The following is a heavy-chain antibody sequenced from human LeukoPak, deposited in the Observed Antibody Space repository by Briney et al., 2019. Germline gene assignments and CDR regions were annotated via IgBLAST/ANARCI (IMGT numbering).Heavy chain of an antibody. Sequence: GASVKVSCKVSGYTLTELSMHWVRQAPGKGLEWMGGFDPEDGETIYAQKFQGRVTMTEDTSTDTAYMELSSLRSEDAAVYYYATARIVVVPAARETPLGYWGQGTLVAVSS. V-gene: IGHV1-24*01. J-gene: IGHJ4*02. CDR1: GYTLTELS. D-gene: IGHD2-2*01. CDR2: FDPEDGET. CDR3: ATARIVVVPAARETPLGY.